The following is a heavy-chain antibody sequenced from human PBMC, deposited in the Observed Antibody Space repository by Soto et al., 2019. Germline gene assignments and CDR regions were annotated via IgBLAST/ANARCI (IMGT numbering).Heavy chain of an antibody. CDR3: ARGVDCSGGSCFSFYYYYYGFDV. D-gene: IGHD2-15*01. J-gene: IGHJ6*02. CDR1: GYTFTSYG. V-gene: IGHV1-18*04. Sequence: ASVKVSCKASGYTFTSYGISWVRQAPGQGLEWMGWISAYNDNTIYTQKLQGRVTMTTDTSTSTAYMELRSLRSDDTAVYYCARGVDCSGGSCFSFYYYYYGFDVWGLGTTVTVSS. CDR2: ISAYNDNT.